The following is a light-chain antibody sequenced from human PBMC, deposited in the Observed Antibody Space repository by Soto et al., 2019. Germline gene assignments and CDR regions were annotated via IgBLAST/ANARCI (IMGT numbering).Light chain of an antibody. J-gene: IGKJ5*01. Sequence: EIVMTQSPGTLSVSPGERATLSCRAGQGVTTNFAWYQQKSGQSPRLLIYDVSIRATGVPAMFSGTGSETDFTLTISALKPEDSAVYFCQQYNNWPFSFGQGTRLEIK. V-gene: IGKV3-15*01. CDR3: QQYNNWPFS. CDR1: QGVTTN. CDR2: DVS.